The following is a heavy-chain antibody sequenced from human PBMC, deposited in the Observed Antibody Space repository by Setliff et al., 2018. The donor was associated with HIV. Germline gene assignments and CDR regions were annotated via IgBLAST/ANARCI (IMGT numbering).Heavy chain of an antibody. CDR2: IYSDGST. J-gene: IGHJ4*02. Sequence: PGGSLRLSCAASGFTFRTHEMNWVRQAPGKGLEWVSTIYSDGSTYHRDSVKGRFTLSRDNSKNTVYLQVGSLRPDGTAMYYCARSRPYNSALDYWGQGTLVTVSS. CDR3: ARSRPYNSALDY. CDR1: GFTFRTHE. V-gene: IGHV3-66*02. D-gene: IGHD6-25*01.